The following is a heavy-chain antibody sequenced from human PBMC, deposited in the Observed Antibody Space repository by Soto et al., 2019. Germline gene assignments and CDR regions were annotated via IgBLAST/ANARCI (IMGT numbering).Heavy chain of an antibody. Sequence: ASGKVSCKASGYTFTSYGISWVRQAPGQGLEWMGWISAYNGNTNYAQKLQGRVTMTTDTSTSTAYMELSSLRSEDTAVYYCARSGTVYCSGGSCYSEFTWFDPWGQGTLVTVSS. CDR2: ISAYNGNT. CDR1: GYTFTSYG. CDR3: ARSGTVYCSGGSCYSEFTWFDP. V-gene: IGHV1-18*01. J-gene: IGHJ5*02. D-gene: IGHD2-15*01.